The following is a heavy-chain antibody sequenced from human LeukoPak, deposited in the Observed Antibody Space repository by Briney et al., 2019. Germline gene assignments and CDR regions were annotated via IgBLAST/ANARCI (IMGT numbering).Heavy chain of an antibody. V-gene: IGHV4-4*02. CDR2: IYHSGST. D-gene: IGHD3-9*01. Sequence: SGTLSLTCAVSGGSISSSNWWSWVRQPPGKGLEWIGEIYHSGSTNYNPSLKSRVTISVDKSKNQFSLKLSSVTAADTAVYYCATLGPYYDILTEAREKSRWFDPWGQGTLVTVSS. CDR3: ATLGPYYDILTEAREKSRWFDP. J-gene: IGHJ5*02. CDR1: GGSISSSNW.